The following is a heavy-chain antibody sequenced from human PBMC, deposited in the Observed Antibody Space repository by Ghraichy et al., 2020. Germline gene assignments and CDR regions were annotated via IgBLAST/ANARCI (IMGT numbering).Heavy chain of an antibody. CDR2: IIPIFGTA. CDR3: ARETHYYDSSGYYSNMGANDAFDI. J-gene: IGHJ3*02. Sequence: SVKVSCKASGGTFSSYAISWVRQAPGQGLEWMGGIIPIFGTANYAQKFQGRVTITADKSTSTAYMELSSLRSEDTAVYYCARETHYYDSSGYYSNMGANDAFDIWGQGTMVTVSS. CDR1: GGTFSSYA. D-gene: IGHD3-22*01. V-gene: IGHV1-69*06.